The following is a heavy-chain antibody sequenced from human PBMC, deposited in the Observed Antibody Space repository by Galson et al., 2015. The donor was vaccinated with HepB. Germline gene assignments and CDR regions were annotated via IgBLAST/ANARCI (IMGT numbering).Heavy chain of an antibody. V-gene: IGHV3-23*01. CDR2: ISGSGGST. J-gene: IGHJ4*02. CDR3: AKSGIGAWSSGDY. Sequence: SLRLSCAASGFTFSSYAMSWVRQAPGKGLEWVSAISGSGGSTYYADSVKGRFTISRDNSKNTLYLQMNSLRAEDTAVYYCAKSGIGAWSSGDYWGQGTLVTVSS. D-gene: IGHD6-19*01. CDR1: GFTFSSYA.